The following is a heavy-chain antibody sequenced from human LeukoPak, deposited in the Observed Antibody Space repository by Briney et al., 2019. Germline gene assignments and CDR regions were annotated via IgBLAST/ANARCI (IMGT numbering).Heavy chain of an antibody. J-gene: IGHJ6*02. CDR1: GFTVSSNY. D-gene: IGHD2-15*01. Sequence: PGGSLRLSCVASGFTVSSNYMSWVRQAPGKGLEWVSVIYSIGSTYYADSVRGRFTISRDNSQNMLYLQMSSLRAEDTAVYFCVRGYSFGPYGMDVWGQGTTVTVSS. CDR3: VRGYSFGPYGMDV. CDR2: IYSIGST. V-gene: IGHV3-53*05.